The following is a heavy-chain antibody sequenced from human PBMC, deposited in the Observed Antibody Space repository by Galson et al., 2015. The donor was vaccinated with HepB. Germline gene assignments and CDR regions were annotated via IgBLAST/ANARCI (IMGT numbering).Heavy chain of an antibody. D-gene: IGHD2-2*01. CDR3: AKDALRDLKPYCSSTSCYPFRGYFDY. V-gene: IGHV3-23*01. Sequence: SLRLSCAASGFTFSSYAMSWVRQAPGKGLEWVSAISGSGGRTYYADSEKGRFTISRDNSKNTLYLQMNSLRAEDTAVYYCAKDALRDLKPYCSSTSCYPFRGYFDYWGQGTLVTVSS. J-gene: IGHJ4*02. CDR2: ISGSGGRT. CDR1: GFTFSSYA.